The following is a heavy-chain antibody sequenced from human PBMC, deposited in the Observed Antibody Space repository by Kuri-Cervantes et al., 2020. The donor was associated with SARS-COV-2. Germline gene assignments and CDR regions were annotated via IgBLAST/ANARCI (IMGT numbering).Heavy chain of an antibody. CDR2: IRYDGSNK. J-gene: IGHJ4*02. CDR3: ATPGVPAANYYFDH. V-gene: IGHV3-30*02. D-gene: IGHD2-2*01. Sequence: GESLKISCAASGFTFSSYSMNWVRQAPGKGLEWVAFIRYDGSNKYYADSVKGRFTISRDNSKNSLYLQMNSLRAEDTAVYYCATPGVPAANYYFDHWGQGTLVTVSS. CDR1: GFTFSSYS.